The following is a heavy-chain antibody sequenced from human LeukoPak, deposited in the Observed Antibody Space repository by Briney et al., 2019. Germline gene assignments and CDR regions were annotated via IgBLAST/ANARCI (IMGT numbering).Heavy chain of an antibody. Sequence: GGSLRLSCAASGFTFSSYGMHWVRQAPGKGLEWVAVIWYDGSNKYYADSVKGRFTISRDNSKNTLYVQMNSLRAEDTAVYYCANNGRDYGDPGVYFDYWGQGTLVTVSS. V-gene: IGHV3-33*06. J-gene: IGHJ4*02. D-gene: IGHD4-17*01. CDR2: IWYDGSNK. CDR3: ANNGRDYGDPGVYFDY. CDR1: GFTFSSYG.